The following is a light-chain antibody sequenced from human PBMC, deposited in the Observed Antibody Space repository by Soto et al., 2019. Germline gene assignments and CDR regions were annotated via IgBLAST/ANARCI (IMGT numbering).Light chain of an antibody. CDR2: GAS. CDR3: QQYGSSPCT. V-gene: IGKV3-20*01. Sequence: EIVLTQSPGTLSLSPGERATLSCRASQSVSSSYLAWYRQKPGQAPRLLIYGASSRATGIPDRVSGSGSGTDFTLTISGLEPEDFAVYYCQQYGSSPCTFGQGTKLEIK. J-gene: IGKJ2*02. CDR1: QSVSSSY.